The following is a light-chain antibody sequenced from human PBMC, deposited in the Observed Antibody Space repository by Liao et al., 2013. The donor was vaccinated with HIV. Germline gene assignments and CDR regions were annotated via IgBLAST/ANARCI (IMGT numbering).Light chain of an antibody. V-gene: IGLV3-21*04. Sequence: SYELTQPPSVSVAPGETARITCGGSNIGSESVHWYQQRSGQAPVLVIFHGIDRPSGISDRFSGSTSENTATLTISRAEAGDEADYYCQVWDRGSAHPTVFGPGTKVTVL. J-gene: IGLJ1*01. CDR3: QVWDRGSAHPTV. CDR2: HGI. CDR1: NIGSES.